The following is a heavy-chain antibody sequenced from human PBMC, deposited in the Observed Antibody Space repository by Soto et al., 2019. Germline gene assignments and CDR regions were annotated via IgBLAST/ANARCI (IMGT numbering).Heavy chain of an antibody. D-gene: IGHD2-15*01. V-gene: IGHV3-9*01. CDR1: GFTFDDYA. CDR2: ISWNSGSI. CDR3: MFIVVVVAADSLANRGTATFDI. Sequence: GGSLRLSCAASGFTFDDYAMHWVRQAPGKGLEWVSGISWNSGSIGYADSVKGRFTISRDNAKNSLYLQMNSLRAEDTALYYCMFIVVVVAADSLANRGTATFDIWGQGTMVTVSS. J-gene: IGHJ3*02.